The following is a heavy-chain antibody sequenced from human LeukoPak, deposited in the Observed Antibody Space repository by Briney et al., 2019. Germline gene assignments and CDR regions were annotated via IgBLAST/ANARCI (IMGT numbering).Heavy chain of an antibody. CDR3: ARVWLIRGGNWFDP. V-gene: IGHV4-34*01. CDR2: INHSGST. Sequence: PSETLSLTCTVSGDSISSYHWSWIRQPPGKGLEWIGEINHSGSTNYNPSLKSRVTISVDTSKNQFSLKLSSVTAADTAVYYCARVWLIRGGNWFDPWGQGTLVTVSS. D-gene: IGHD6-19*01. CDR1: GDSISSYH. J-gene: IGHJ5*02.